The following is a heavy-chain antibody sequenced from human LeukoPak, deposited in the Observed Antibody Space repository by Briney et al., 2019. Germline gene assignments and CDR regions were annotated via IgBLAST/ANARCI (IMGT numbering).Heavy chain of an antibody. CDR2: IWYDGSNK. CDR3: AKDFHDYDFWSGYFSAGYYFDY. Sequence: GGSLRLSCAASGFTFSSYGMHWVRQAPGKGLEWVAVIWYDGSNKYYADSVKGRFTISRDNSKNTLYLQMNSLRAEDTAVYYCAKDFHDYDFWSGYFSAGYYFDYWGQGTLVTVSS. J-gene: IGHJ4*02. CDR1: GFTFSSYG. V-gene: IGHV3-33*06. D-gene: IGHD3-3*01.